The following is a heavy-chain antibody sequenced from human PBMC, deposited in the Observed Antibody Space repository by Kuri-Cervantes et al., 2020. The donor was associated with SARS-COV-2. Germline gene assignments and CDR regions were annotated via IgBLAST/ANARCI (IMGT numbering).Heavy chain of an antibody. CDR2: IWYDGSNK. Sequence: GGSLRLSCAASGFTFSNFDMSWVRQAPGKGLEWVAVIWYDGSNKYYADSVKGRFTISRDNSKNTLYLQMNSLRAEDTAVYYCARETPEHTSSWFDYWGQGSLVTVSS. J-gene: IGHJ4*02. D-gene: IGHD6-13*01. V-gene: IGHV3-33*08. CDR3: ARETPEHTSSWFDY. CDR1: GFTFSNFD.